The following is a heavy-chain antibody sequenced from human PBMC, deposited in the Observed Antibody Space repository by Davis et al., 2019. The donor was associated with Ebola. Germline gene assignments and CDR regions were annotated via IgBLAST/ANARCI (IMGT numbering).Heavy chain of an antibody. CDR1: GGSFSGYY. CDR2: INHSGST. D-gene: IGHD4-11*01. Sequence: MPSETLSLTCAVYGGSFSGYYWNWIRQPPGKGLEWIGEINHSGSTNYNPSLKSRVTISVDTSKNQFSLKLSSVTAADTAVYYCARSNYDYYYNDMDVWGKGTTVTVSS. J-gene: IGHJ6*03. V-gene: IGHV4-34*01. CDR3: ARSNYDYYYNDMDV.